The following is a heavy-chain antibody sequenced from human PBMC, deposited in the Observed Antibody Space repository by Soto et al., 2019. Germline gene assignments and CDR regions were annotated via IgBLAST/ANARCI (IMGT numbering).Heavy chain of an antibody. CDR1: GGSVSSACYY. CDR3: ARDSYGGFYEGYLLRAFDI. V-gene: IGHV4-61*01. D-gene: IGHD2-8*01. CDR2: IFYTGST. J-gene: IGHJ3*02. Sequence: PXETLSLPFTVSGGSVSSACYYWNWIRQPPGKVLEWIGYIFYTGSTNYNPSLKSRVTISVDMSKNQFSLKLSSVTAADTAMYYCARDSYGGFYEGYLLRAFDIWGQGPLVTVSS.